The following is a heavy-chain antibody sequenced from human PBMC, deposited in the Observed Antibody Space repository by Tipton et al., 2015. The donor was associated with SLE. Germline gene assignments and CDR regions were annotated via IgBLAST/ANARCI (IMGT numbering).Heavy chain of an antibody. CDR1: GYTFTSYA. J-gene: IGHJ2*01. CDR2: INVDNHKT. V-gene: IGHV1-3*01. CDR3: ARSYYDSSGYYDWYFDL. D-gene: IGHD3-22*01. Sequence: QSGPEVKKPGASVKVSCKASGYTFTSYAMHWVRQAPGQRLEWMGWINVDNHKTKYSRKFQGRVTITRDTSASTAYMELSSLRSEDTAVYHCARSYYDSSGYYDWYFDLWGRGTLVTVSS.